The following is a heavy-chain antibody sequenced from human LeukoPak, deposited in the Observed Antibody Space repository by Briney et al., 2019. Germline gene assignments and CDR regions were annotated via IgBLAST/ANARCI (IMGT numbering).Heavy chain of an antibody. J-gene: IGHJ2*01. CDR2: IYYSGTT. D-gene: IGHD3-22*01. V-gene: IGHV4-59*01. Sequence: PSETLSLTCSVSAGSFSSYYWSWVRQPPGKGLEWIGYIYYSGTTNYNPSLKSRVTFSVDTSKSQFSLKLSSVTAVDTAVYYCARGNNFDISGYYFYWYFDLWGRGTLVTVSS. CDR3: ARGNNFDISGYYFYWYFDL. CDR1: AGSFSSYY.